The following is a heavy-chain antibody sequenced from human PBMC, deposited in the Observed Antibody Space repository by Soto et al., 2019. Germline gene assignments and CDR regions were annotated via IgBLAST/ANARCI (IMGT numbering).Heavy chain of an antibody. D-gene: IGHD3-3*01. CDR1: GFTFSSYG. Sequence: QVQLVESGGGVVQPGRSLRLSCAASGFTFSSYGMHWVRQAPGKGLEWVAVISYDGSNKYYADSVKGRFTISRDNSKNTLYLQMNSLRAEDTAVYYCAKDFYDFWSGYYGDYYYGMDVWGQGTTVTVSS. J-gene: IGHJ6*02. V-gene: IGHV3-30*18. CDR2: ISYDGSNK. CDR3: AKDFYDFWSGYYGDYYYGMDV.